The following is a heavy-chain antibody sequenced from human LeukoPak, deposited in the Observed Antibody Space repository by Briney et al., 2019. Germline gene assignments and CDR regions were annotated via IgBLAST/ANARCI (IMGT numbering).Heavy chain of an antibody. D-gene: IGHD1-26*01. CDR1: GGSISSRSYY. CDR2: IYYSGST. V-gene: IGHV4-39*07. Sequence: SETLSLTCTVSGGSISSRSYYWGWIRQPPGKGLEWIGSIYYSGSTYYNPSLKSRVTISVDTSKNQFSLKLSSVTAADTAVYYCARVAGSPFDIWGQGTMVTVSS. J-gene: IGHJ3*02. CDR3: ARVAGSPFDI.